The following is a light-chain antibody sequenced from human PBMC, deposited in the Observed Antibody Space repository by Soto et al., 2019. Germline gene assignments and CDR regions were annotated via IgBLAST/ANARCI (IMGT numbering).Light chain of an antibody. Sequence: EIVLTQSPATLSLSPGERATLSCRASQSVSSYLAWYQQKPGQAPRLLIYDASNRATGIPARFSGSGSGTEFTLTSSSLEPEDFAVYDCQQRSNWPPYTFGQGTKLEIK. V-gene: IGKV3-11*01. CDR2: DAS. CDR1: QSVSSY. J-gene: IGKJ2*01. CDR3: QQRSNWPPYT.